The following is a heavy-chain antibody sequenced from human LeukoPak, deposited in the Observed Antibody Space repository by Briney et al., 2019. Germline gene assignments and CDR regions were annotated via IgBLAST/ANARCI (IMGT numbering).Heavy chain of an antibody. J-gene: IGHJ4*02. Sequence: PGGSLRLSCAASGFTFSSYWMHWVRQAPGKGLVWVSRINSDGSSTSYADSVKGRFTISRDNAKNTLYLQMNSLRAEDTAVYYCARDPCSGGSCYLFDYWGQGTLVTVSS. CDR2: INSDGSST. V-gene: IGHV3-74*01. D-gene: IGHD2-15*01. CDR1: GFTFSSYW. CDR3: ARDPCSGGSCYLFDY.